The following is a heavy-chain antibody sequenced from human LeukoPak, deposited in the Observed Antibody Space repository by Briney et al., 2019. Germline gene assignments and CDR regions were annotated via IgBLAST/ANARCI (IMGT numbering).Heavy chain of an antibody. CDR3: ARASVYCSGGSCYRAHFDY. D-gene: IGHD2-15*01. V-gene: IGHV3-30-3*01. CDR2: ISYDGSNK. Sequence: GRSLRLSCAASGFTFSSYAMHWVRQAPGKGLEWVAVISYDGSNKYYADSVKGRFTISRDNSKNTLYLQMNSLRAEDTAVYYCARASVYCSGGSCYRAHFDYWGQGTLVTVSS. J-gene: IGHJ4*02. CDR1: GFTFSSYA.